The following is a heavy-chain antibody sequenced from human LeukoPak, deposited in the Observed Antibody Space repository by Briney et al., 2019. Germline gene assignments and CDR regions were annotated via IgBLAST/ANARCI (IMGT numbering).Heavy chain of an antibody. D-gene: IGHD3-22*01. Sequence: SETLSLTCTVSVGSISSSSYYWGWIRQPPGKGLEWIGSIYYSGSIYYNPSLKSRVTISLDTSKNQFSLKLSSVTAADTAVYYCARGPPNGHDDSSGYYVPACFDNWGQGTQVTVSS. CDR3: ARGPPNGHDDSSGYYVPACFDN. CDR1: VGSISSSSYY. J-gene: IGHJ4*02. CDR2: IYYSGSI. V-gene: IGHV4-39*07.